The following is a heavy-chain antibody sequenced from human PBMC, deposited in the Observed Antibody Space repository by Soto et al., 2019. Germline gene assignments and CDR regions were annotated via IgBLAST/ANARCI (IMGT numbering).Heavy chain of an antibody. D-gene: IGHD3-9*01. Sequence: SETLSLTCTVSGYSISSGYYWGWVRQPPGKGLEWVGSIYHSGSVYYNPSLNSRLTISVDTSKNQFSLRLSSVTAADTAVYFCARIFDYYGMDVWGQGTTVTVSS. V-gene: IGHV4-38-2*02. CDR2: IYHSGSV. CDR3: ARIFDYYGMDV. CDR1: GYSISSGYY. J-gene: IGHJ6*02.